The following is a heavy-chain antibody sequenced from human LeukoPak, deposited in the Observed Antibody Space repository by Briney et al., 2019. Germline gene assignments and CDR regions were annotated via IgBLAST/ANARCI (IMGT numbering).Heavy chain of an antibody. CDR1: GGSFSGYY. V-gene: IGHV4-34*01. J-gene: IGHJ5*02. CDR3: AREVVLLSTFGVAPRGTWVDP. CDR2: INHSGSA. D-gene: IGHD3-3*01. Sequence: SETLSLTCAVYGGSFSGYYWSWIRQPPGKGLEWIGEINHSGSANYNPSLKSRVTISVDTSKNQFSLKLSSVTAADTAVYYCAREVVLLSTFGVAPRGTWVDPWGQGTLVTVSS.